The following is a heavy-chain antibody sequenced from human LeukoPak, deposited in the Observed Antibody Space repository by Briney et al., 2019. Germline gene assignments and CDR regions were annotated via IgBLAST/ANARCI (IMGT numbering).Heavy chain of an antibody. CDR2: ISSSSSYI. CDR1: GFTFSSYS. J-gene: IGHJ4*02. D-gene: IGHD3-9*01. V-gene: IGHV3-21*01. Sequence: GGSLGLSCAASGFTFSSYSMNWVRQAPGKGLEWVSSISSSSSYIYYEDSVKGRFTISRDNAKNSLYLQMNSLRAEDTAVYYCARAHGAVLRYFHLSPRTSDYWGQGTLVTVSS. CDR3: ARAHGAVLRYFHLSPRTSDY.